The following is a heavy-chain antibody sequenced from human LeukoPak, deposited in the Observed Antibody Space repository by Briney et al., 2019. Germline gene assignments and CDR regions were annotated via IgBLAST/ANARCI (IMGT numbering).Heavy chain of an antibody. CDR2: ISGSGGST. D-gene: IGHD1-26*01. V-gene: IGHV3-23*01. J-gene: IGHJ4*02. CDR1: GFTFSSYG. Sequence: GGTLRLSCAASGFTFSSYGMSWVRQAPGKGLEWVSAISGSGGSTYYADSVKGRFTISRDNSKNTLYLQMNSLRAEDTAVYYCAKISSSGSGSYVEEDYWGQGTLVTVSS. CDR3: AKISSSGSGSYVEEDY.